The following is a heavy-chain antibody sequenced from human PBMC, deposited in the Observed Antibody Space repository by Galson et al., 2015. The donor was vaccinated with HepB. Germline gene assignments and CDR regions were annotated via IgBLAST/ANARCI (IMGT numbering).Heavy chain of an antibody. CDR3: ARDTSVTIFGVVINYYYYYYYMDV. CDR2: ISAYNGNT. Sequence: SVKVSCKASGYTFTSYGISWVRQAPGQGLEWMGWISAYNGNTNYAQKLQGRVTMTTDTSTSTAYMELRSLRSDDTAVYYCARDTSVTIFGVVINYYYYYYYMDVWGKGTTVTVSS. D-gene: IGHD3-3*01. CDR1: GYTFTSYG. V-gene: IGHV1-18*01. J-gene: IGHJ6*03.